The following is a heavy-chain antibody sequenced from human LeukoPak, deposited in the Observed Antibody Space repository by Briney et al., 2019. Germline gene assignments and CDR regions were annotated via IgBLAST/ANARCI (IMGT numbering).Heavy chain of an antibody. D-gene: IGHD6-13*01. CDR1: GFTFGSYA. CDR2: IIGSGGRT. CDR3: AKMTGMAPANYGMDV. Sequence: PGGSLRLSCAASGFTFGSYAMYWVRQAPGKGLEWVSAIIGSGGRTYYADSVKGRFTISRDNSQNTLSLQMNSLRGEDTAVYYCAKMTGMAPANYGMDVWGQGTTVTVSS. V-gene: IGHV3-23*01. J-gene: IGHJ6*02.